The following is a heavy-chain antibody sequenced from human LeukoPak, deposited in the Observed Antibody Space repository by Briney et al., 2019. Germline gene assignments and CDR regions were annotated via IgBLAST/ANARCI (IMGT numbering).Heavy chain of an antibody. CDR3: SRVDRKYEDSRYRSFDS. Sequence: GGPLRLSCAPSGFTFSNCWMSWVPEAPGKGLVGVTTIKQDGSGKNYVDSVKGRFTISRDNAKNSLYLQMDNLRAEDTAVYDCSRVDRKYEDSRYRSFDSWGQGTLVSASS. J-gene: IGHJ4*02. CDR2: IKQDGSGK. CDR1: GFTFSNCW. V-gene: IGHV3-7*01. D-gene: IGHD3-22*01.